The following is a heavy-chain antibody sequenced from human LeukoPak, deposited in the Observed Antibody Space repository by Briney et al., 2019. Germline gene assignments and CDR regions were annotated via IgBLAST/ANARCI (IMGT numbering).Heavy chain of an antibody. V-gene: IGHV4-39*01. Sequence: SETLSLTCTVSGGSISSGGYYWSWIRQPPGKGLEWIGEINHSGSTNYIPSLKSRVTISVDTSKNQFSLKLSSVTAADTAVYYCAGLPQRWFQRTDYWGQGTLVTVSS. J-gene: IGHJ4*02. D-gene: IGHD5-24*01. CDR2: INHSGST. CDR1: GGSISSGGYY. CDR3: AGLPQRWFQRTDY.